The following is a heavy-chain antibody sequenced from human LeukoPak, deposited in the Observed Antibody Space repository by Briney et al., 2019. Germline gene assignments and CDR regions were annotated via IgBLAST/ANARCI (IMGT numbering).Heavy chain of an antibody. Sequence: SETLSLTCAVYGGSFSGYYWSWIRQPPGKGLEWIGEINHSGSTNYNPSLKSRVTISVDTSKNQFSLKLSSVTAADTAAYFCAREGVNSRSLGNWGQGTLVTVSS. CDR2: INHSGST. J-gene: IGHJ4*02. D-gene: IGHD1-1*01. CDR3: AREGVNSRSLGN. V-gene: IGHV4-34*01. CDR1: GGSFSGYY.